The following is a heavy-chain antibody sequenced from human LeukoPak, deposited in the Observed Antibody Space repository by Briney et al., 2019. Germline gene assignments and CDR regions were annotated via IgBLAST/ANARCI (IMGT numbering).Heavy chain of an antibody. CDR2: INHSGST. D-gene: IGHD2-15*01. Sequence: SETLSLTCTVSGGSISSYYWSWIRQPPGKGLEWIGEINHSGSTNYNPSLKSRVTISVDTSKNQFSLKLSSVTAADTAVYYCARVYCSGGSCPYWGQGTLVTVSS. V-gene: IGHV4-34*01. J-gene: IGHJ4*02. CDR1: GGSISSYY. CDR3: ARVYCSGGSCPY.